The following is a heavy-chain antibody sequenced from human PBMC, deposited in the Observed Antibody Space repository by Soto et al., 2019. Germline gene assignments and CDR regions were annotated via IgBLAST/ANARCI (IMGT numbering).Heavy chain of an antibody. J-gene: IGHJ3*02. CDR1: GFTFSSSS. D-gene: IGHD3-10*01. CDR3: ARDRFYAFDI. V-gene: IGHV3-48*02. CDR2: ISRSSSTI. Sequence: EVQLVESGGGLVQPGGSLRLSCTASGFTFSSSSMNWVRQAPGKGLEWVSYISRSSSTIYYADSVKGRFTISRDNAKNSLCLQMISLRDEDTAVYYCARDRFYAFDIWGQGAMVTVSS.